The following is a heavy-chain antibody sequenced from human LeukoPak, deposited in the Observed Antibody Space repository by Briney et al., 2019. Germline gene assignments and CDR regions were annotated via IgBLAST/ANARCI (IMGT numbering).Heavy chain of an antibody. CDR3: ARQRDYYDSSGYYSGGFDY. CDR1: GYTFTSYY. CDR2: INPSGGST. D-gene: IGHD3-22*01. V-gene: IGHV1-46*01. Sequence: VASVKVSCKASGYTFTSYYMHWVRQAPGQGLEWMGIINPSGGSTSYAQKFQGRVTMTRDMSTSTVYMELSSLRSEDTAVYYCARQRDYYDSSGYYSGGFDYWGQGTLVTVSS. J-gene: IGHJ4*02.